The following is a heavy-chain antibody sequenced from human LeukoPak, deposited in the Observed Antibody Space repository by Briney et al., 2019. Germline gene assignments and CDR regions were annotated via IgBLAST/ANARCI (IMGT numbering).Heavy chain of an antibody. CDR3: TRDLSVVVPAAPNGPIYYYYGMDV. Sequence: PGGSLRLSCTASGFTFGDYAMSWFRQAPGKGLEWVGFIRSKAYGGTTEYAASVKGRFTISRDDSKSIAYLQMNSLKTEDTAVYYCTRDLSVVVPAAPNGPIYYYYGMDVWGQGTTVTVSS. CDR1: GFTFGDYA. V-gene: IGHV3-49*03. CDR2: IRSKAYGGTT. J-gene: IGHJ6*02. D-gene: IGHD2-2*01.